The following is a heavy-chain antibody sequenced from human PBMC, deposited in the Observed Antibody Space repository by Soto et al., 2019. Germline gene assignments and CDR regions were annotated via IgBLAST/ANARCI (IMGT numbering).Heavy chain of an antibody. Sequence: ASVKVSCKASGYIFTNYAIHWVRQAPGQRLEWVGWINVGTGNTKYSQNFQGRVTITRDTSATTAYMELSSLRSEDTAVYYCARGAGYCSGDRWNDYYYAMAVWGQGTTVTVSS. CDR3: ARGAGYCSGDRWNDYYYAMAV. D-gene: IGHD2-21*02. CDR1: GYIFTNYA. J-gene: IGHJ6*02. CDR2: INVGTGNT. V-gene: IGHV1-3*01.